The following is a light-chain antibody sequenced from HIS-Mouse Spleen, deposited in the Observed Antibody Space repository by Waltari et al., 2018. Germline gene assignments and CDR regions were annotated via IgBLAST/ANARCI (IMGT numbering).Light chain of an antibody. J-gene: IGLJ2*01. V-gene: IGLV2-14*03. CDR2: DVS. CDR3: SSYTSSSTEV. CDR1: SSDVGGYNY. Sequence: QSALTQPASVSGSPGQSITISCPGTSSDVGGYNYVSWSQHHPGKAPKLVIYDVSNRPCGVSNRFSGSKSGNTASLTISGLQAEDEADYYCSSYTSSSTEVFGGGTKLTVL.